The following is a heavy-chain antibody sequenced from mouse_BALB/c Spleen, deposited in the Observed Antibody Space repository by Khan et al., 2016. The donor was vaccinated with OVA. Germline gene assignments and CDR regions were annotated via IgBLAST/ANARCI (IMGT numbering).Heavy chain of an antibody. V-gene: IGHV5-6-3*01. Sequence: EVELVESGGGMVQPGGSLKRSCAASRFTFSSYWMCWVSQTPGKRLERVGTIDSNGGSTDYTDGVKGRFTISGDKAKNTLYLQLRSLTSEDTARYYCARSAIWGQGTTLTVSS. D-gene: IGHD2-12*01. CDR2: IDSNGGST. J-gene: IGHJ2*01. CDR1: RFTFSSYW. CDR3: ARSAI.